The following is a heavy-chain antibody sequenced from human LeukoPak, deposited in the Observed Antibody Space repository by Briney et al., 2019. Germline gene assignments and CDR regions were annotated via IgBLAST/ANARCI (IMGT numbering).Heavy chain of an antibody. Sequence: GRSRRPSSAAAGFTFNGYALSWDRQAPGKGLGWRAVISGNSGTTYYADSVKGRFTTSRDNSKKTLYLQMSSLGAEDTAVYYCAKDRDSSGRYRFDYWGQGTLVTVSS. J-gene: IGHJ4*02. CDR1: GFTFNGYA. CDR2: ISGNSGTT. CDR3: AKDRDSSGRYRFDY. V-gene: IGHV3-23*01. D-gene: IGHD3-22*01.